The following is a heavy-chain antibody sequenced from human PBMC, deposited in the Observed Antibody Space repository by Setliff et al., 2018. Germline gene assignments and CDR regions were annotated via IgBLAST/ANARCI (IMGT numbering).Heavy chain of an antibody. CDR2: IIPILGIA. Sequence: ASVKVSCKASGGTFSSYAISWVRQAPGQGLEWMGGIIPILGIANYAQRFQGRVTITADKSTSTAYMELSSLRSEDTAVYYCAGDIRDSYGYDYWGQGTLVTVSS. CDR1: GGTFSSYA. J-gene: IGHJ4*02. CDR3: AGDIRDSYGYDY. V-gene: IGHV1-69*10. D-gene: IGHD5-18*01.